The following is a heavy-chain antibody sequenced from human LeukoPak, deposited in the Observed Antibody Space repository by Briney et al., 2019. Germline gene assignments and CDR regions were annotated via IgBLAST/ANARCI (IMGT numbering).Heavy chain of an antibody. CDR1: GGSISSYY. Sequence: SETLSLTCTVSGGSISSYYWSWIRQPAGKGLEWIGSIYYSGSTYHNPSLKSRVTISVDTSKNQFSLKLSSVTAADTAVYYCARAVVTPGNLDYWGQGTLVTVSS. D-gene: IGHD4-23*01. CDR2: IYYSGST. V-gene: IGHV4-59*08. J-gene: IGHJ4*02. CDR3: ARAVVTPGNLDY.